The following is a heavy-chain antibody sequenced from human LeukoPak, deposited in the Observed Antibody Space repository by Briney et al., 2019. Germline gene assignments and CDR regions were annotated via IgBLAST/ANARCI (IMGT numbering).Heavy chain of an antibody. V-gene: IGHV1-18*01. J-gene: IGHJ4*02. CDR3: ATDRSSSAREN. D-gene: IGHD6-13*01. CDR1: GFTFTSYG. CDR2: ISGYNGNT. Sequence: ASVKVSCKTSGFTFTSYGISWMRQAPGQGLEWVGWISGYNGNTNYAQKFQDRVTMTTDTSTSTAYMELRNLRSDDTAFYYCATDRSSSARENWGQGTLVTVSS.